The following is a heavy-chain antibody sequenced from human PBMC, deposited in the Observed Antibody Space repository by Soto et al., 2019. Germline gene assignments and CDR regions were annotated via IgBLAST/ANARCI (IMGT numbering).Heavy chain of an antibody. J-gene: IGHJ4*02. CDR1: GFTFDDYA. Sequence: PGGSLRLSCAASGFTFDDYAMHWVRQAPGKGLEWVSGISWNSGSIGYADSVKGRFTISRDNAKNSLYLQMNSLRAEDTALYYCAKDPTPESIAAAGTPDYWGQGTLVTVSS. D-gene: IGHD6-13*01. CDR3: AKDPTPESIAAAGTPDY. CDR2: ISWNSGSI. V-gene: IGHV3-9*01.